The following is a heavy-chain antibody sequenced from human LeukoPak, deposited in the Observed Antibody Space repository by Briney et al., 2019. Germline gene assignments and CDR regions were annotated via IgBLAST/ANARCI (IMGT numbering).Heavy chain of an antibody. Sequence: SETLSLTCTVSGDSISHYYWSWIRQPPGKGLEWIGFIYYSGSTNYNPSLKSRVTISVDTSKNQFSLKLTSVTAADTAVYYCAHFKGGSFDFWGQGTMVTVSS. CDR3: AHFKGGSFDF. J-gene: IGHJ3*01. D-gene: IGHD1-26*01. V-gene: IGHV4-59*08. CDR1: GDSISHYY. CDR2: IYYSGST.